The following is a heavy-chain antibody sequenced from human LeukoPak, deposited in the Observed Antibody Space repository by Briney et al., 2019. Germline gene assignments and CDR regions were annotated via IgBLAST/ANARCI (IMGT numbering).Heavy chain of an antibody. CDR1: GYTFTGYY. D-gene: IGHD3-3*01. CDR3: ARDAHDFWSGYRGMDV. Sequence: GASVKVSCKASGYTFTGYYMHWARQAPGQGLEWMGWINPNSGGTNYAQKFQGRVTMTRDTSISTAYMELSRLRSDDTAVYYCARDAHDFWSGYRGMDVWGQGTTVTVSS. CDR2: INPNSGGT. J-gene: IGHJ6*02. V-gene: IGHV1-2*02.